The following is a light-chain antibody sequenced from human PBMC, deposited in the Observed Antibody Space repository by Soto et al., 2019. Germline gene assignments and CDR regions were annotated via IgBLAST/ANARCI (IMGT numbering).Light chain of an antibody. V-gene: IGLV2-14*01. CDR3: SSYASTTADI. J-gene: IGLJ1*01. CDR1: SSDVGGYNV. CDR2: EVS. Sequence: QSVLTQPASVSGSPGQSITISCTGTSSDVGGYNVVSWYQLHPGKAPKLIVYEVSNRPSGVSNRFSGSKSGNTASLTISGLQAEDEADYYCSSYASTTADIFAPGTKVTVL.